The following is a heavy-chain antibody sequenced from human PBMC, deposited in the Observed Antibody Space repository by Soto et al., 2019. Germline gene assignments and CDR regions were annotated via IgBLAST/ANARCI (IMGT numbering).Heavy chain of an antibody. D-gene: IGHD6-19*01. CDR3: ASGASQSGWLSDY. CDR2: IYYSGST. V-gene: IGHV4-59*08. CDR1: GGSISSYY. Sequence: SETLSLTCTVAGGSISSYYWSWIRQPPGKGLEWIGYIYYSGSTNYNPSLKSRVTISVDTSKNQFSLKLSSVTAADTAVYYCASGASQSGWLSDYWGQGTLVTVSS. J-gene: IGHJ4*02.